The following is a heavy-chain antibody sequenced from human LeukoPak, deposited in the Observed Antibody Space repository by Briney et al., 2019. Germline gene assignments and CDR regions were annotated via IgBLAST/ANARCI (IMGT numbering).Heavy chain of an antibody. D-gene: IGHD3-22*01. V-gene: IGHV3-48*03. Sequence: GGSLRLSCAASGFTFSSYEMNWVRQAPGKGLEWVSGISWNSGSIGYADSVKGRFTISRDNAKNSLYLQMNSLRAEDTAVYYCARDYYDSSGYYTYYFDYWGQGTLVTVSS. CDR1: GFTFSSYE. CDR3: ARDYYDSSGYYTYYFDY. J-gene: IGHJ4*02. CDR2: ISWNSGSI.